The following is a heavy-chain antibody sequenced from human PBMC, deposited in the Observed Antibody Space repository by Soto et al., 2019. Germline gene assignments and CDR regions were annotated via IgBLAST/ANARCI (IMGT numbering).Heavy chain of an antibody. CDR3: ARRPPLDYYDSSTTFDY. V-gene: IGHV4-39*01. J-gene: IGHJ4*02. D-gene: IGHD3-22*01. Sequence: SETLSLTCTVSGGSISSSSYHWGWIRQPPGKGLERIGSIYYSGSTYYNPSLKSRVTISVDTSKNQFSLKLSSVTAADTAVYYCARRPPLDYYDSSTTFDYWGQGTLVNVSS. CDR1: GGSISSSSYH. CDR2: IYYSGST.